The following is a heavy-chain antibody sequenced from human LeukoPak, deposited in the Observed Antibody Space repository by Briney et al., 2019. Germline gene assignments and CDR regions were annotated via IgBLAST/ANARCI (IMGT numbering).Heavy chain of an antibody. Sequence: GRSLRLSCAASGFTFSSYGMHWVRQAPGMGLEWVAIISYDGSNKYYADSVKGRFTISRDNSRNTLYLQMNSLRAEDTALYYCAKVRVDAYMSPNDYWGQGTLATVSS. CDR1: GFTFSSYG. V-gene: IGHV3-30*18. J-gene: IGHJ4*02. CDR3: AKVRVDAYMSPNDY. CDR2: ISYDGSNK. D-gene: IGHD5-24*01.